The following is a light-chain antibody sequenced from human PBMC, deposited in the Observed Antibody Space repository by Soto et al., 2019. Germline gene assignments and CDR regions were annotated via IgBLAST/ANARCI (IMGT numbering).Light chain of an antibody. CDR2: AAS. V-gene: IGKV1-39*01. CDR1: QSINSY. Sequence: DIQMTQSPSSQSASVGDRVTITCRASQSINSYLNWHQQKPGKAPKLLINAASSLQGRVPSRFSGGGAETDSTITISSLHDDDFATYYCQQSFSTPRTFGQGTRVEI. CDR3: QQSFSTPRT. J-gene: IGKJ1*01.